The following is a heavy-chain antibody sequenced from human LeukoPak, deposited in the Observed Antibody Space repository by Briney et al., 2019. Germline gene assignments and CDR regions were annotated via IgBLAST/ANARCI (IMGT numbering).Heavy chain of an antibody. Sequence: GGSLRLSCAASGFTFSSYWMSWVRQAPGKGLEWVANINQDGSEKYYVDSVKGRFTISTDNAKNSLYLQMNSLRAEDTAVYFCARVSGSYKWAAFDTWGQGTMVTVSS. CDR3: ARVSGSYKWAAFDT. CDR2: INQDGSEK. D-gene: IGHD1-26*01. J-gene: IGHJ3*02. CDR1: GFTFSSYW. V-gene: IGHV3-7*04.